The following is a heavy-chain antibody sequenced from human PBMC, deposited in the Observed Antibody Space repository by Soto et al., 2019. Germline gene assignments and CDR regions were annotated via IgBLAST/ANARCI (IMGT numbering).Heavy chain of an antibody. CDR1: GYSISSGSY. CDR2: IYHGGTT. CDR3: AKAHVMVAAGSTFDY. J-gene: IGHJ4*01. V-gene: IGHV4-38-2*02. D-gene: IGHD6-19*01. Sequence: SETLSLTCTVSGYSISSGSYWGWIRQPPGKGPEWIASIYHGGTTFYNPSLKSRVTVSVDKSNNQFSLKLRSVTAADTAVYYCAKAHVMVAAGSTFDYWGHGTLVTVSS.